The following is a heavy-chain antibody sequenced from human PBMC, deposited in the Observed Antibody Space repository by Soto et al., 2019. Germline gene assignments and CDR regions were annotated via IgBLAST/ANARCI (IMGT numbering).Heavy chain of an antibody. CDR2: MNPDSGNT. Sequence: ASVKVSCKASGYTFTSYDINWVRQATGQGPEWMGWMNPDSGNTGYVQKFQGRVTMTRNTAISTAYMELSSLRSEDTALYYCARQGGYCSSTNCYGYYAMDVWGQGTTVTVSS. J-gene: IGHJ6*02. CDR3: ARQGGYCSSTNCYGYYAMDV. CDR1: GYTFTSYD. V-gene: IGHV1-8*01. D-gene: IGHD2-2*01.